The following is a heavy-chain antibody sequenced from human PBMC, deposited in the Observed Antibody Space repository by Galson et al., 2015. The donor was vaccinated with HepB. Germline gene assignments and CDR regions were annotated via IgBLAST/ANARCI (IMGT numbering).Heavy chain of an antibody. D-gene: IGHD6-6*01. Sequence: SVKVSCKASGYTFTDCYIHWVRQAPGQGLEWMGWINPHSGGTNYAQKFQVRVTMTRDTSISTAYMELRSLKSDDTAIYYCARDLKTYTSSLGSWSQGTLITVAS. CDR1: GYTFTDCY. CDR3: ARDLKTYTSSLGS. V-gene: IGHV1-2*02. CDR2: INPHSGGT. J-gene: IGHJ5*01.